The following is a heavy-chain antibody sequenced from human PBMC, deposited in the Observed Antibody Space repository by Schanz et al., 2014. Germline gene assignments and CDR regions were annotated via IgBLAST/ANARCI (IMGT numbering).Heavy chain of an antibody. V-gene: IGHV3-23*04. CDR2: ISGSGGNT. J-gene: IGHJ4*02. Sequence: EVQLVESGGGLVQPGGSLRLSCAASGFTFRSYAMSWVRQAPGKGLEWVSTISGSGGNTYYAESAKGRFSISRDNSKNTLYLQMNSLRAEDTAVYYCAVLGGFGELPLDYRGQGTLVTVSS. D-gene: IGHD3-10*01. CDR3: AVLGGFGELPLDY. CDR1: GFTFRSYA.